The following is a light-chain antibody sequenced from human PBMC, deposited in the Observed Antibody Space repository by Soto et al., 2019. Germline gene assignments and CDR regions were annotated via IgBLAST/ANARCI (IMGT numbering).Light chain of an antibody. V-gene: IGKV1-33*01. Sequence: DVQMTQSPSSLSESVGDRVTITCQTTQDISHYLNWYQQKPGKAPKLLFYDASNLETGVPSRFSGSGSGTYFTFTISSLQPEEIAKYYCQQYDNLPLAFGQVTRLEIK. CDR1: QDISHY. J-gene: IGKJ5*01. CDR2: DAS. CDR3: QQYDNLPLA.